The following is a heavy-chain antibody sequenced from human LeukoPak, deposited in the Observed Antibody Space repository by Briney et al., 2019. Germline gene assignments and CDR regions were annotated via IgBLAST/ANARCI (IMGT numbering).Heavy chain of an antibody. D-gene: IGHD2-2*01. CDR3: ARVGDIVVVPAAEYYFDY. CDR2: IYPGDSET. V-gene: IGHV5-51*01. J-gene: IGHJ4*02. Sequence: GESLKISCKGSGYTFTSNWIGWVRQMPGKGLEWMGIIYPGDSETRYSPSFKGQVTISADRFINTPYLRWSSLKASDTALYYCARVGDIVVVPAAEYYFDYWGQGTLVTVSS. CDR1: GYTFTSNW.